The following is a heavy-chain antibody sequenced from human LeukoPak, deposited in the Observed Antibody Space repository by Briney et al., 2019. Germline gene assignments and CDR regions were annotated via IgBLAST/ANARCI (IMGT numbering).Heavy chain of an antibody. J-gene: IGHJ6*02. CDR1: GYSFTSYW. CDR3: ASTYYYDSSGSPENYGMDV. D-gene: IGHD3-22*01. V-gene: IGHV5-10-1*01. Sequence: GESLKISCKGSGYSFTSYWISWVRQMPGKGLEWMGRIDPSDSYTNYSPSFRGHVTISADKSISTAYLQWSSLKASDTAMYYCASTYYYDSSGSPENYGMDVWGQGTTVTVSS. CDR2: IDPSDSYT.